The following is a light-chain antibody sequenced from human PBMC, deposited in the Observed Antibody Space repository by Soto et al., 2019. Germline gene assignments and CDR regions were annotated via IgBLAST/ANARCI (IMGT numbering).Light chain of an antibody. V-gene: IGKV1-27*01. CDR3: QRYNSAPLT. CDR1: QDISNS. J-gene: IGKJ4*01. CDR2: AAS. Sequence: DIQMTQSPSSLSASVGDRVTITCRASQDISNSLAWYQQKPGKVPKLLIYAASTLQSRVQFRFSGSGSGTDFTLTISSLQPEDVATYYCQRYNSAPLTFGGGTKVEIK.